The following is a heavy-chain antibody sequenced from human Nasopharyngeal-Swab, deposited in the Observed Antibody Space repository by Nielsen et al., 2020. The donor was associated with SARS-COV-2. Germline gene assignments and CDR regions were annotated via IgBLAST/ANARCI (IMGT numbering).Heavy chain of an antibody. CDR1: GFTVSSSY. V-gene: IGHV3-53*01. CDR3: ASRGAANDPSTRDLPYSRRTFDL. J-gene: IGHJ2*01. D-gene: IGHD4-11*01. Sequence: GVLKISCAASGFTVSSSYMSWVRQAPGKGLEWVSTIHSDGNTYFADSVRGRFSSYRDNYRNTLSLEMNSLRAEDTAVYYCASRGAANDPSTRDLPYSRRTFDLWGRGTLVTVSS. CDR2: IHSDGNT.